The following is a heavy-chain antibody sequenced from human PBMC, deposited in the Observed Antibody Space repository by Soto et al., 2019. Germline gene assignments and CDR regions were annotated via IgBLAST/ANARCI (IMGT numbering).Heavy chain of an antibody. CDR2: IYYSGST. CDR1: GGSISSGDYY. CDR3: ARLPLLWFGEFDYYFDY. J-gene: IGHJ4*02. Sequence: SETLSLTWTVSGGSISSGDYYWSLIRQPPGKGLEWIGYIYYSGSTYYNPSLKSRVTISVDTSKNQFSLKLSSVTAADTAVYYCARLPLLWFGEFDYYFDYWGQGTLVTVSS. V-gene: IGHV4-30-4*01. D-gene: IGHD3-10*01.